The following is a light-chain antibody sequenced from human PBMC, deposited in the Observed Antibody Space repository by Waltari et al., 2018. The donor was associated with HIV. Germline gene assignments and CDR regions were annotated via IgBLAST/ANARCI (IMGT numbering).Light chain of an antibody. J-gene: IGLJ2*01. CDR2: EVS. V-gene: IGLV2-8*01. Sequence: QSALTQPPPASGSPGQSVTISCTGTSSEIGGYTYVSWYQQYPGKAPKLMIYEVSKRPSGVPDRFSGSKSANTASLTVSGLQAEDEADYYCSSYGGSANLLFGGGTKLTVL. CDR1: SSEIGGYTY. CDR3: SSYGGSANLL.